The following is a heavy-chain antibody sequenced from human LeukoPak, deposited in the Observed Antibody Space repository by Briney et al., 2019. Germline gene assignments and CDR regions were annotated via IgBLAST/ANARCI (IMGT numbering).Heavy chain of an antibody. J-gene: IGHJ4*02. Sequence: ASVKVSCKASGYTFTSYYMHWVRQAPGRGLEWMGIINPSGGSTSYAQNFQGRVTMTRDTSTSTVYMELSSLGSEDTAVYYCARDRGTTFRGYSGYEPIDYWGQGTLVTVSS. V-gene: IGHV1-46*01. CDR2: INPSGGST. D-gene: IGHD5-12*01. CDR3: ARDRGTTFRGYSGYEPIDY. CDR1: GYTFTSYY.